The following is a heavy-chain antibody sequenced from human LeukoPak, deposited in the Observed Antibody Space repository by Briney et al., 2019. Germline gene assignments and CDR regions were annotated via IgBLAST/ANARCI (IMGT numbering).Heavy chain of an antibody. CDR1: GGTFSSYA. D-gene: IGHD1-1*01. V-gene: IGHV1-69*01. Sequence: ASMKVSCKASGGTFSSYAISWVRQAPGQGLEWMGGIIPIFGTANYAQKFQGRVTITADESTSTAYMELSSLRSEDTAVYYCASTTGTMYYFDYWGQGTLVTVSS. J-gene: IGHJ4*02. CDR2: IIPIFGTA. CDR3: ASTTGTMYYFDY.